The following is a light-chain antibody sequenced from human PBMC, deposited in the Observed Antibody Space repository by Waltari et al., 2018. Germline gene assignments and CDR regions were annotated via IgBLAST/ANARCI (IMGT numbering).Light chain of an antibody. Sequence: EIVMTQSPATLSVSPGERATLSCRASQSVSSNLAWDQQKPGQAPRLLMYAASTRATGIPARFSGSGSGTEFTLTISSLQSEDFAVYYCQQYNNWPPWTFGQGTKVEIK. V-gene: IGKV3-15*01. CDR3: QQYNNWPPWT. J-gene: IGKJ1*01. CDR2: AAS. CDR1: QSVSSN.